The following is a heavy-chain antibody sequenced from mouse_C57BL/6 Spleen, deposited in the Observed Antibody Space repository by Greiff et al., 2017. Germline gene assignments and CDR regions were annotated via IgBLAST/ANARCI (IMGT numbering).Heavy chain of an antibody. CDR3: ARPYYGSSYGGYCDV. Sequence: QVQLQQSGPELVQPGASVKISCKASGYAFSSSWMNWVKQRPGTGLEWIGRIYPGDGDTNYNGTFKGKATLTADKSSSTAYMQLSSLTSEDSAVYCCARPYYGSSYGGYCDVWGTGTTVTVSS. D-gene: IGHD1-1*01. CDR1: GYAFSSSW. V-gene: IGHV1-82*01. J-gene: IGHJ1*03. CDR2: IYPGDGDT.